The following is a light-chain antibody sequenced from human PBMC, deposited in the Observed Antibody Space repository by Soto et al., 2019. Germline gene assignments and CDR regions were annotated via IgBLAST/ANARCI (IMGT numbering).Light chain of an antibody. V-gene: IGLV1-44*01. CDR1: SSNIGSDS. CDR2: NNH. CDR3: AAWDDSLNGVV. J-gene: IGLJ2*01. Sequence: QSVLTQAPSASGTPGQRVTISCSGSSSNIGSDSVNWYQQLPGTAPKLLIYNNHQRPSGVPDRFSGSKSGTSASLAISGLQSEDEADYYCAAWDDSLNGVVFGGGTKVTVL.